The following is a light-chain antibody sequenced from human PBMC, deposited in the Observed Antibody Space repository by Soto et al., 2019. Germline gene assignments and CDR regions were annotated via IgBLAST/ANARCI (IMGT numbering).Light chain of an antibody. CDR3: SSYTSSTVV. V-gene: IGLV2-14*01. CDR1: SSDVGGYNY. J-gene: IGLJ2*01. Sequence: ALTQPASVSGSPGQSITISCTGTSSDVGGYNYVSWYQQHPGKAPKLMIYDVSNRPSGVSNRFSGSKSGNTGSLTISGLQAEDEADYYCSSYTSSTVVFGGGTKITVL. CDR2: DVS.